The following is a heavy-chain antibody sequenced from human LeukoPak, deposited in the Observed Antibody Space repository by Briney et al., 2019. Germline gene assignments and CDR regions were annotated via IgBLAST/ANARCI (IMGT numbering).Heavy chain of an antibody. J-gene: IGHJ4*02. Sequence: GGSLRLSCSASTFTFSTYSMNWVRQAPGKGLEWVSYITSDSKIIHHADSVKGRFTISRDNAKNSLYLQMNSLRAEDTALYYCARTSTTGYTNDYWGQGTLVTVSS. CDR3: ARTSTTGYTNDY. CDR2: ITSDSKII. V-gene: IGHV3-48*04. CDR1: TFTFSTYS. D-gene: IGHD5-12*01.